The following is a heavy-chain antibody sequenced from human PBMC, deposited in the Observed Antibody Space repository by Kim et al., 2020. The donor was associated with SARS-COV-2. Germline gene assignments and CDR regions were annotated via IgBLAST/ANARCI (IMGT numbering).Heavy chain of an antibody. V-gene: IGHV1-69*13. CDR2: IIPIFGTA. CDR1: GGTFSSYA. CDR3: ARTGGLYRLSLFDY. D-gene: IGHD3-16*01. J-gene: IGHJ4*02. Sequence: SVKVSCKASGGTFSSYAISWVRQAPGQGLEWMGGIIPIFGTANYAQKFQGRVTITADESTSTAYMELSSLRSEDTAVYYCARTGGLYRLSLFDYWGQGTLVTVSS.